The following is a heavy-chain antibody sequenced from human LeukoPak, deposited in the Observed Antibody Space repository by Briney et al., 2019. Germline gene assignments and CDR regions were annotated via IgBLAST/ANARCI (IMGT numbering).Heavy chain of an antibody. Sequence: SETLSLTCTVSGGSISSGGYYWSWIRQPPGKGLEWIGYIYHSGSTYYNPSLKSRVTISVDRSKNQFSLKLSSVTAADTAVYYCARDVGTTYYDFWSGYASGYWGQGTLVTVSS. V-gene: IGHV4-30-2*01. D-gene: IGHD3-3*01. CDR3: ARDVGTTYYDFWSGYASGY. J-gene: IGHJ4*02. CDR1: GGSISSGGYY. CDR2: IYHSGST.